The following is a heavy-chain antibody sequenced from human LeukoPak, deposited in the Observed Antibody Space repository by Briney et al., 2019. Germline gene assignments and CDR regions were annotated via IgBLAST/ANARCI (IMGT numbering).Heavy chain of an antibody. CDR3: AKDPYYGSGSSYFDY. CDR1: GGSFSGYY. D-gene: IGHD3-10*01. Sequence: SETLSLTCAVYGGSFSGYYWSWIRQPPGKGLEWIGEINHSGSTNYNPSLKSRVTISVDTSKNQFSLKLSSVTAADTAVYYCAKDPYYGSGSSYFDYWGQGTLVTVSS. J-gene: IGHJ4*02. V-gene: IGHV4-34*01. CDR2: INHSGST.